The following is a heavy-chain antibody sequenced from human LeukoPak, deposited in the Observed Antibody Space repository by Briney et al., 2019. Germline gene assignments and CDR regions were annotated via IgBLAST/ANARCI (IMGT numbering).Heavy chain of an antibody. D-gene: IGHD4-17*01. CDR2: ISAYNGNT. CDR1: GYTFTSYG. Sequence: ASVKVSCKASGYTFTSYGISWVRQAPGQGLEWMGWISAYNGNTNYAQKLQGRVTMTTDTSTSTAYMELRSLRSDDTAVYYCARDRLTVTTGNFAYWGQGTLVTVSS. J-gene: IGHJ4*02. V-gene: IGHV1-18*01. CDR3: ARDRLTVTTGNFAY.